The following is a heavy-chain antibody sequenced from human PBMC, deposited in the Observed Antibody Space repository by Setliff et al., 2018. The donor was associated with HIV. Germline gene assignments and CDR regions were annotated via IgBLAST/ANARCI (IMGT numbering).Heavy chain of an antibody. J-gene: IGHJ4*02. CDR1: GYTFTNYA. D-gene: IGHD4-17*01. V-gene: IGHV1-3*01. Sequence: ASVKVSCKASGYTFTNYAIHWVRQAPGQRLEWMGWINPGNGNTNYSQKFQGRVTITRDTSASTAYMEVSSLKSEDTAVYYCAPYGPTFYLDDWGQGTLVTVSS. CDR2: INPGNGNT. CDR3: APYGPTFYLDD.